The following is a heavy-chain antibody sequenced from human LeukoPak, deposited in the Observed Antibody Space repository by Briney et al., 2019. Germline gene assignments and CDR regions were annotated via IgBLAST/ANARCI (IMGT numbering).Heavy chain of an antibody. D-gene: IGHD2-2*01. CDR1: GITFSSYW. CDR2: IKQDGSEK. Sequence: GGSLRLSCAASGITFSSYWMSWVRQAPGKGLEWVANIKQDGSEKYYVDSVKGRFTISRDNAKNSLYLQMNSLRAEDTAVYYCARDTSIVVVTAAYFDYWGQGTLVTVSS. V-gene: IGHV3-7*01. J-gene: IGHJ4*02. CDR3: ARDTSIVVVTAAYFDY.